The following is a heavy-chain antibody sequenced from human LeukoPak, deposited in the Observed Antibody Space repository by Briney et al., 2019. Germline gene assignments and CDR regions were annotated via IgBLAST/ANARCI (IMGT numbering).Heavy chain of an antibody. Sequence: PGGSLRLSCAVSGLTLNNYAMSWVRQAPGKGLEWVANIKQDGSERYYVDSVKGRFTISRDNAKNSLYLQMNSLRAEDTAVYYCARDQSRRGYYYMDVWGKGTTVTVSS. V-gene: IGHV3-7*01. CDR1: GLTLNNYA. D-gene: IGHD3-10*01. CDR3: ARDQSRRGYYYMDV. J-gene: IGHJ6*03. CDR2: IKQDGSER.